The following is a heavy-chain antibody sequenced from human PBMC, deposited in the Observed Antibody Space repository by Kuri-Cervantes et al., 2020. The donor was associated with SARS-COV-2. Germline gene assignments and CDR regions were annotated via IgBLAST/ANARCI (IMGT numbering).Heavy chain of an antibody. CDR3: TKDRLGVHDF. D-gene: IGHD2-8*01. J-gene: IGHJ4*02. CDR2: ISNDGKNK. V-gene: IGHV3-30*18. CDR1: GFNFSITD. Sequence: GESLKISCTASGFNFSITDMHWVRQAPGKGLEWVAFISNDGKNKKCIASGKGRFTISRDNSQSTLYLQMKSLRNEDTAMYFCTKDRLGVHDFWGQGTLVTVSS.